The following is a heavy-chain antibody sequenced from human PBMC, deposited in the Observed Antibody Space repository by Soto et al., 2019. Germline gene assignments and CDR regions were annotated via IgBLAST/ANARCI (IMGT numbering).Heavy chain of an antibody. J-gene: IGHJ4*02. CDR2: INPDGNVG. V-gene: IGHV3-7*03. CDR1: RFTFSTYW. CDR3: AGWGGHDYNY. D-gene: IGHD4-4*01. Sequence: EVQLLGSGGGLVQPGGSLRLSCVGSRFTFSTYWMNWVRQAPGKGLEWVANINPDGNVGTYVDSVRGRFTTSRDNAKNSLYLQMNSLIADDTAVYFCAGWGGHDYNYWGQGIMVTVSS.